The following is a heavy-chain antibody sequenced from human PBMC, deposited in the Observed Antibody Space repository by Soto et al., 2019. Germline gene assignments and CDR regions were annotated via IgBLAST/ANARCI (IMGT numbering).Heavy chain of an antibody. Sequence: EEQLVESGGSLVQPGGSLRLSCAGSGFTFSNYWMHWVRQAPGKGLEWVSRIDHDGPTDYADSVRGRFTISRDKAENTLYLQMNCLRPEDTAVYYCVRDSHGDYWGQGTLVTVSS. CDR2: IDHDGPT. J-gene: IGHJ4*02. CDR1: GFTFSNYW. CDR3: VRDSHGDY. V-gene: IGHV3-74*01.